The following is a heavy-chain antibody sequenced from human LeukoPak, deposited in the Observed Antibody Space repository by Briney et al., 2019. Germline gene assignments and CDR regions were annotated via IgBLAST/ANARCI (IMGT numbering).Heavy chain of an antibody. CDR1: GFTFSSYS. CDR3: ARGGDAAMASADY. V-gene: IGHV3-21*01. D-gene: IGHD5-18*01. CDR2: ISSSSSYI. J-gene: IGHJ4*02. Sequence: GGSLRLSCAASGFTFSSYSMNWVRQAPGKGLEWVSSISSSSSYIYYADSVKGRFTISRDNAKNTLYLQMNSLRAEDTAVYYCARGGDAAMASADYWGQGTLVTVSS.